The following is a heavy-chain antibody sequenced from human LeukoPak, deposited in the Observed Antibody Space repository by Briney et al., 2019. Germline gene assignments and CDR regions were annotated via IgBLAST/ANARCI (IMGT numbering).Heavy chain of an antibody. CDR1: GYTFTSYY. J-gene: IGHJ5*02. CDR2: INPNSGGT. V-gene: IGHV1-2*02. CDR3: ARAIYSSSWYGL. Sequence: ASVKVSCKASGYTFTSYYMHWVRQAPGQGLEWMGWINPNSGGTNYAQKFQGRVTMTRDTSISTAYMELSRLRSDDTAVYYCARAIYSSSWYGLWGQGTLVTVSS. D-gene: IGHD6-13*01.